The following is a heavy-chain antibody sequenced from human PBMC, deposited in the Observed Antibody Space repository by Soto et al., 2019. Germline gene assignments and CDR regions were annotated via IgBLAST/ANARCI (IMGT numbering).Heavy chain of an antibody. V-gene: IGHV3-23*01. CDR3: AKETFGVGWTLHF. D-gene: IGHD6-19*01. CDR2: ISGGGGNS. Sequence: QLLESGGGLVQPGGSRRLSCAASGFNFGDYTMTWVRQAPGKGLVWISTISGGGGNSYYADVVKDRFTITRDNSKNTLYLQMNSLKGEDTALYFCAKETFGVGWTLHFWGQGTLVTVSS. J-gene: IGHJ4*02. CDR1: GFNFGDYT.